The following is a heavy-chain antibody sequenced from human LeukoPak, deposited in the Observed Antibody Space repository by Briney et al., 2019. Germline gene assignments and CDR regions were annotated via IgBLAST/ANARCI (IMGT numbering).Heavy chain of an antibody. Sequence: SETLSLTCTVSGGSINSHFWSWFRQPPGKGLEWIGYIYNSGSATYNPSLKSRVTISVDTSKNQFSLKLTSVSTTDTAVYYCARHGSGWSFDYWGQGVLVTVSS. V-gene: IGHV4-59*11. CDR1: GGSINSHF. CDR2: IYNSGSA. CDR3: ARHGSGWSFDY. J-gene: IGHJ4*02. D-gene: IGHD6-19*01.